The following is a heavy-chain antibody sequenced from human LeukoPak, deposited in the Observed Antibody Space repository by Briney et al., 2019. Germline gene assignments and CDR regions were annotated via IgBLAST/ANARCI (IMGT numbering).Heavy chain of an antibody. CDR2: IYYSGST. D-gene: IGHD6-13*01. CDR3: ARDLWYSSSWGAFDI. Sequence: KPSETLSLTCTVSGGSISSYYWSWIRQPPGKGLEWIGYIYYSGSTNYNPSLKSRVTISVDTSKNQFSLKLSSVTAADTAVYYCARDLWYSSSWGAFDIWGQGTLVTVSS. J-gene: IGHJ3*02. CDR1: GGSISSYY. V-gene: IGHV4-59*01.